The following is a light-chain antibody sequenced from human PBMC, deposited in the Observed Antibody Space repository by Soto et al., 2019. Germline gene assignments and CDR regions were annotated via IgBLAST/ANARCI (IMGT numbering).Light chain of an antibody. Sequence: QSALTQPASVSGPPGQSITISCTGTSSDIGDYNYVSWYQQHPGKAPKLMIYEVSNRPSGVSIRFSGSKSGNTASLTISGLQAEDEADYYCSSYTSSSTLVVFGGGTKVTVL. CDR2: EVS. CDR3: SSYTSSSTLVV. J-gene: IGLJ2*01. CDR1: SSDIGDYNY. V-gene: IGLV2-14*01.